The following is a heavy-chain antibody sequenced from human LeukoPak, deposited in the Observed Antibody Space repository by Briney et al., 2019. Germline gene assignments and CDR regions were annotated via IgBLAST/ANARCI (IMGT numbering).Heavy chain of an antibody. CDR2: IYSGSST. V-gene: IGHV3-53*04. D-gene: IGHD3-22*01. CDR3: ARDLNYYDSI. J-gene: IGHJ4*02. Sequence: SGGSLRLSCAASGFTVSSNYMSWVRQAPGKGLEWVSVIYSGSSTYYSDSVKGRFTISRHNSKNTLYLQMNSLRAEDTAVYYCARDLNYYDSIWGQGTLVTVSS. CDR1: GFTVSSNY.